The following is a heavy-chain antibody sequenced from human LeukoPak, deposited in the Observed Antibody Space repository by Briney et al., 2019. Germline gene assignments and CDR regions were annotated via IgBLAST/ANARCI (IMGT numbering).Heavy chain of an antibody. J-gene: IGHJ6*03. D-gene: IGHD4-23*01. V-gene: IGHV1-46*01. CDR2: ITPSGTRA. Sequence: VASVNVSCKASGYSFTNYYMHWVRHAPGQGLEWMGLITPSGTRATYARKFQGRVTMTRDMSTSAVYMELSGLSSEDTAVYYCARIVVIPPYYYYYYMDVWGKGTTVTVSS. CDR3: ARIVVIPPYYYYYYMDV. CDR1: GYSFTNYY.